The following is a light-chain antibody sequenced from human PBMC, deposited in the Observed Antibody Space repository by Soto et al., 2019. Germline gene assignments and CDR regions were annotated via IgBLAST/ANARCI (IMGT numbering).Light chain of an antibody. J-gene: IGKJ1*01. CDR1: HDISSA. Sequence: AIQLTQSASSLSAFLGDRVTITWRASHDISSALAWYQQKPGRAPKLLIYDASKLQSGVPSRFSGSGYGTDFTLSISSLQTEDFATYSCQQFNNYPRTFGQGTKVDIK. CDR2: DAS. V-gene: IGKV1D-13*01. CDR3: QQFNNYPRT.